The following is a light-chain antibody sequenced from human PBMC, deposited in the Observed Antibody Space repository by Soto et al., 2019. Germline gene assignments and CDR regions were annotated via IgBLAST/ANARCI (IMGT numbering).Light chain of an antibody. CDR3: QQYYSTPLT. CDR2: WAS. V-gene: IGKV4-1*01. J-gene: IGKJ4*01. CDR1: QSVLYSSNNKNY. Sequence: DIVMTQSPDSLAVSLGERATFNCKSSQSVLYSSNNKNYLAWYQQKPGQPPKLLIYWASTRESGVPDRFSGSGSGTDFTLTISSLQAEDVAVYYCQQYYSTPLTFGGGTRWIS.